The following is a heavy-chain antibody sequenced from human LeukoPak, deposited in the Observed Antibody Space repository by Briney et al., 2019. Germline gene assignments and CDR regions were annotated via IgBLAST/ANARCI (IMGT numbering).Heavy chain of an antibody. J-gene: IGHJ4*02. D-gene: IGHD6-19*01. CDR2: IYNSGST. CDR3: ARLWLLNLDK. V-gene: IGHV4-39*07. CDR1: GGSISSSSYY. Sequence: SETLSLTCTVSGGSISSSSYYWGWIRQPPGKGLEWIGSIYNSGSTKYNPSLKSRVTISVDKSKNQFSLKLSSVTAADTAVYYCARLWLLNLDKWGQGTLVTVSS.